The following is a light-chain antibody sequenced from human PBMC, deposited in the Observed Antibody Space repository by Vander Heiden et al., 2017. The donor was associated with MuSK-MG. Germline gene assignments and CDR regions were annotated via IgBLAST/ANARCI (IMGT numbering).Light chain of an antibody. J-gene: IGKJ4*01. CDR3: QQSYSTCT. Sequence: DIQMTQSPSSLSASVGDRVTITCRASQSISSYLNWYQQKPGKAPKLLIYAASSLQSGVPSRFSGSGSGTDFTLTISRLQPEDFATYYCQQSYSTCTFGGGTKVEIK. CDR1: QSISSY. V-gene: IGKV1-39*01. CDR2: AAS.